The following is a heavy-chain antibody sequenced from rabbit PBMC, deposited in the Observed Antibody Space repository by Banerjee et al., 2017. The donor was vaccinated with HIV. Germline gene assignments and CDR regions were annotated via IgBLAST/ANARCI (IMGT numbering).Heavy chain of an antibody. J-gene: IGHJ2*01. CDR2: ITYRGSA. Sequence: QEQLVESGGGLVTLGGSLKLSCKASGFDFSSYAITWVRQAPGKGLEYIGYITYRGSAYYASWVNGRFTISRENTQNTLYLQLNSLTAADTATYFCARERAGDAAYGYAGHDGFDPWGPGTLVHRL. CDR1: GFDFSSYA. V-gene: IGHV1S29*01. CDR3: ARERAGDAAYGYAGHDGFDP. D-gene: IGHD6-1*01.